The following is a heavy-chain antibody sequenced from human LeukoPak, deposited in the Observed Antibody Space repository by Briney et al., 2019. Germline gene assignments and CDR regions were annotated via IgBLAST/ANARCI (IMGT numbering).Heavy chain of an antibody. CDR3: AKDLHGGYSSDY. V-gene: IGHV3-30*02. J-gene: IGHJ4*02. CDR2: IGYEGVHK. D-gene: IGHD4-23*01. Sequence: GGSLRLSCAASGFTFNNFGMHWVRQAPGKGLEWVSFIGYEGVHKYYADSVKGRFTISQDNSRATLYLQMNSLRPEDTAVYYCAKDLHGGYSSDYWGQGTLVTVFS. CDR1: GFTFNNFG.